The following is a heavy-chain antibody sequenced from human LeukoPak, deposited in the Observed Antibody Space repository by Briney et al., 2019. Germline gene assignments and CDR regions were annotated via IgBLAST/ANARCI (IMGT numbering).Heavy chain of an antibody. CDR2: LNYNGGNT. J-gene: IGHJ6*02. Sequence: GSSLRLACAASGFSLTESGMHWVRQAPGKGLEWVSALNYNGGNTYYADSVKGRFTISRDNAKNSLYLQMNSLRAEDTAVYYCARDTYSSSWYSGVYYYYYGMDVWGQGATVTVSS. D-gene: IGHD6-13*01. V-gene: IGHV3-21*01. CDR3: ARDTYSSSWYSGVYYYYYGMDV. CDR1: GFSLTESG.